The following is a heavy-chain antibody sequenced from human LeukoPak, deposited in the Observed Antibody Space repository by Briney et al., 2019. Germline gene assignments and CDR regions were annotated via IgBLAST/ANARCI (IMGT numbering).Heavy chain of an antibody. CDR1: GFTFSSYW. CDR3: ARIYGSGSYYNRGTEDY. Sequence: GGSLRLSCAASGFTFSSYWMSWVRQAPGKGLEWVANIKQDGSEKYYVDSVKGRFTISRDNAKNSLYLQMNSLRAEDTAVYYCARIYGSGSYYNRGTEDYWGQGTLVTVSS. J-gene: IGHJ4*02. D-gene: IGHD3-10*01. CDR2: IKQDGSEK. V-gene: IGHV3-7*01.